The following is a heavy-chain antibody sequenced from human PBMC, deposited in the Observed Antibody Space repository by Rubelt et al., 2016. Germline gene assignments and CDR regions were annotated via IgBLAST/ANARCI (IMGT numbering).Heavy chain of an antibody. J-gene: IGHJ4*02. CDR3: AKNLDYYDSSGYRLFGH. Sequence: QVQLVESGGGVVQPGRSLRLSCAASGFPFSSYGMHWVRQAPGKGLEWVAGISYDGTNHYYGESVKGRFTISRDSSNNTVFLQVNSLGAEDTGVYYCAKNLDYYDSSGYRLFGHWGQGALVTVSS. CDR2: ISYDGTNH. D-gene: IGHD3-22*01. CDR1: GFPFSSYG. V-gene: IGHV3-30*18.